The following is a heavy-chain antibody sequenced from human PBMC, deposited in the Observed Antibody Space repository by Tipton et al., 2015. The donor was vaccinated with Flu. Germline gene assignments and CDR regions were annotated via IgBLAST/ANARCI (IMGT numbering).Heavy chain of an antibody. CDR1: GYTFTSYD. V-gene: IGHV1-8*01. CDR3: ANLGAMVKAVPYSYYGMDV. D-gene: IGHD5-18*01. Sequence: QVQLVQSGAEVKKPGASVKVSCKASGYTFTSYDINWVRQATGQGLEWMGWMNPNSGNTGYGQKFQGRVTMTRNTSISTAYMELSSLRSEDTAVYYCANLGAMVKAVPYSYYGMDVWGQGTTVTVSS. CDR2: MNPNSGNT. J-gene: IGHJ6*02.